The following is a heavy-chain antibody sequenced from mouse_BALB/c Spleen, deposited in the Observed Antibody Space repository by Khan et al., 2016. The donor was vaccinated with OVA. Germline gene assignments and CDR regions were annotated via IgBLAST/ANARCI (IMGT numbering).Heavy chain of an antibody. D-gene: IGHD1-1*01. J-gene: IGHJ2*01. CDR3: ARTRGYYGRNYCDY. V-gene: IGHV5-9-3*01. Sequence: EVELVESGGGLVKPGGSLKLSCAASGFTFSNYAMSWVRQSPEKRLEWVATISSGGSYTYYPDRVKGRFTIPRDSAKNTLYLQMSSLRSEDKAMYDWARTRGYYGRNYCDYWGQGTTLTVSS. CDR2: ISSGGSYT. CDR1: GFTFSNYA.